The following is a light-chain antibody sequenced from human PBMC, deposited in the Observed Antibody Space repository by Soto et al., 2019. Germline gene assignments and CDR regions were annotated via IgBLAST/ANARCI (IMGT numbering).Light chain of an antibody. J-gene: IGLJ2*01. V-gene: IGLV2-14*01. Sequence: QSALTQPASVSGSPGQSITISCTGTSSDIGGYKYVSWYQQHPGKAPKLMIYEVSNRPSGVSNRFSGSKSGNTASLTISGLQAEDEADYSCNSYTSSSTVVFGGGTKLTVL. CDR3: NSYTSSSTVV. CDR1: SSDIGGYKY. CDR2: EVS.